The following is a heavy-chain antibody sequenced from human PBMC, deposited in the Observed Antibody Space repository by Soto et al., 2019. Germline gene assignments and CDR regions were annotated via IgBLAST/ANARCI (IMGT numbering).Heavy chain of an antibody. CDR2: ISAYNGNT. Sequence: QVQLVQSGAEVKKPGASVKVSCKASGYTFTSYGISWVRQAPGQGLEWMGWISAYNGNTNYAQKLQGRVTMTTDTSTSTADMWPRRPSSDDTGVYHCARDAPPEDYWGQGTLVTVSS. J-gene: IGHJ4*02. CDR3: ARDAPPEDY. CDR1: GYTFTSYG. V-gene: IGHV1-18*01.